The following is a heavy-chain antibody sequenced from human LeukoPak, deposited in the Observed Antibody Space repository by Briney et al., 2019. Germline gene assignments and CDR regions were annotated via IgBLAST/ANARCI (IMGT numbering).Heavy chain of an antibody. V-gene: IGHV4-59*01. CDR1: GGSISSYY. CDR3: ARVTRYYGSGIGVWFDP. Sequence: NSSETLSLTCTVSGGSISSYYWSWIRQPPGKGLEWIGYIYYSGSTNYNPSLKSRVTISVDTSKNQFSLKLSSVTAADTAVYYCARVTRYYGSGIGVWFDPWGQGTLVTVSS. D-gene: IGHD3-10*01. J-gene: IGHJ5*02. CDR2: IYYSGST.